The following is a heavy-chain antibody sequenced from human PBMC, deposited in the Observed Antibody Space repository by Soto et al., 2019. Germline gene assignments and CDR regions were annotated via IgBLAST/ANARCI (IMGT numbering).Heavy chain of an antibody. CDR3: ARRGLIILSSFRYYYYGMDV. Sequence: ASVKVSCKASGYTFTSYDINWVRQATGQGLEWMGWMYPNSGNTGYAQKFQGRVTMTRNTSISTAYMELSSLRSEDTAVYYCARRGLIILSSFRYYYYGMDVWGQGTTVTVSS. V-gene: IGHV1-8*01. CDR2: MYPNSGNT. D-gene: IGHD3-16*01. CDR1: GYTFTSYD. J-gene: IGHJ6*02.